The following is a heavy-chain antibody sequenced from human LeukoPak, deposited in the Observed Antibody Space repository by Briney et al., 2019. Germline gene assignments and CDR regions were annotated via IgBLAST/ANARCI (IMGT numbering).Heavy chain of an antibody. CDR1: GFTFSSYS. CDR2: ISSSSSYI. V-gene: IGHV3-21*01. CDR3: ARAVYCSSTSCYRGYFDY. D-gene: IGHD2-2*01. J-gene: IGHJ4*02. Sequence: GGSLRLSCAASGFTFSSYSMNWVRQAPGKGLEWVSSISSSSSYIYYADSVKGRFTISRDNAKDSLYPQMNSLRAEDTAVYYCARAVYCSSTSCYRGYFDYWGQGTLVTVSS.